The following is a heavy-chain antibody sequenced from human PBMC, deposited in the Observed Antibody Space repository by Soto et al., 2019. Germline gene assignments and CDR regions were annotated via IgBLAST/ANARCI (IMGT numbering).Heavy chain of an antibody. D-gene: IGHD1-20*01. J-gene: IGHJ6*02. CDR1: GFTFSSYA. CDR3: AKDRATRTGYNWNPIVDYYYYGMDV. CDR2: IGGSGGST. V-gene: IGHV3-23*01. Sequence: EVQLLESGGGLVQPGGSLRLSCAASGFTFSSYAMSWVRQAPGKGLEWVSAIGGSGGSTYYADSVKGRFTISRDNSKNTLYLQMNSLRAEDTAVYYCAKDRATRTGYNWNPIVDYYYYGMDVWGQGTTVTVSS.